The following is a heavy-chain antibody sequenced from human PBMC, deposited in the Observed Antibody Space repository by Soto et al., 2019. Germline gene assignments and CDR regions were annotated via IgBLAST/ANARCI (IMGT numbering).Heavy chain of an antibody. J-gene: IGHJ4*02. CDR1: GFTFDDYT. CDR2: ISWDGGST. Sequence: PGGSLRLSCAASGFTFDDYTMHWVRQAPGKGLEWDSLISWDGGSTYYADSVKGRFTISRDNSKNSLYLQMNSLRTEDTALYYCAKDPMVRGVIWPYYFDYWGQGTLVTVSS. CDR3: AKDPMVRGVIWPYYFDY. D-gene: IGHD3-10*01. V-gene: IGHV3-43*01.